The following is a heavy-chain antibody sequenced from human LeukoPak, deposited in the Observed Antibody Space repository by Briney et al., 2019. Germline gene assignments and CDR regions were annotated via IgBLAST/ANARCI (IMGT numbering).Heavy chain of an antibody. CDR1: GGSISSGGYY. D-gene: IGHD3-10*01. V-gene: IGHV4-31*03. J-gene: IGHJ4*02. CDR3: AREVLTMVRGAHLDY. Sequence: PSETLSLTCTVSGGSISSGGYYWRWIRQHPGKGLEWIGYIYYSGSTYYNPSLKSRVTISVDTSKNQFSLKLSSVTAADTAVYYCAREVLTMVRGAHLDYWGQGTLVTVSS. CDR2: IYYSGST.